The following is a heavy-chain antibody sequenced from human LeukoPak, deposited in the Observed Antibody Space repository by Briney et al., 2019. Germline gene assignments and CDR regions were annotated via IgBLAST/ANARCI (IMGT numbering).Heavy chain of an antibody. D-gene: IGHD6-13*01. V-gene: IGHV3-9*01. CDR2: ISWNSGSI. J-gene: IGHJ5*02. CDR3: AKGAAALSFNWFDP. CDR1: GFTFDDYA. Sequence: GRSLRLSCAASGFTFDDYAMHWVRQAPGKGLESVSGISWNSGSIGYADSVKGRFTISRDNAKNSLYLQMNSLRAEDTALYYCAKGAAALSFNWFDPWGQGTLVTVSS.